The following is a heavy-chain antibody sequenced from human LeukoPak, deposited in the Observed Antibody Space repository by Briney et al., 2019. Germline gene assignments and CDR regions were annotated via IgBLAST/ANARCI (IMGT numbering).Heavy chain of an antibody. Sequence: GGSLRLSCAASGFTFSSYAMHWVRQAPGKGLEWVAVISYDGSNKYYADSVKGRFTISRDNSKNTLYLQMNSLRAEDTAVYYCARVGDSSSWYRPLGYWGQGTLVTVSS. CDR3: ARVGDSSSWYRPLGY. D-gene: IGHD6-13*01. CDR1: GFTFSSYA. J-gene: IGHJ4*02. V-gene: IGHV3-30-3*01. CDR2: ISYDGSNK.